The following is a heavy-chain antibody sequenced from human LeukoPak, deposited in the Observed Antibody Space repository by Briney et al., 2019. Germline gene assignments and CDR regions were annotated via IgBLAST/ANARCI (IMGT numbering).Heavy chain of an antibody. V-gene: IGHV3-21*01. CDR1: GFTFSSYT. D-gene: IGHD1-26*01. CDR2: ISGSSGYI. J-gene: IGHJ4*02. Sequence: GGSLCPSCEASGFTFSSYTMNWVRQAPGKGLEWVSSISGSSGYIYYADSVKGRFTISRDNAKNSLYVQMNSLRAEDTAVYYCARSGSCDYWGQGITVTVSS. CDR3: ARSGSCDY.